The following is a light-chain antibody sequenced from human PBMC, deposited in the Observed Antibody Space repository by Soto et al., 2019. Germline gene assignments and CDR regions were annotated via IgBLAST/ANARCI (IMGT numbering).Light chain of an antibody. Sequence: EIVLTQSPATLSLSPGERATLSCRASQSVSSYLAWYQQKPGQAPRLLIYDASNRATGIPSRFSGSGSGTDFTLTISSLEPEDFAIYYCQQRSNLRGGFGQGTNVDIK. CDR2: DAS. J-gene: IGKJ1*01. CDR1: QSVSSY. CDR3: QQRSNLRGG. V-gene: IGKV3-11*01.